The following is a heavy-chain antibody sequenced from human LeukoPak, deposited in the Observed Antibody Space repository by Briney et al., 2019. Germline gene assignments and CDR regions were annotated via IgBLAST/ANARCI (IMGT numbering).Heavy chain of an antibody. CDR2: ICSSGSTI. CDR1: GFTLSSYE. CDR3: ARDSGYDYYQNGMDV. J-gene: IGHJ6*02. Sequence: GGSLRLSCAASGFTLSSYEMNWVRQAPWKGLEGVSYICSSGSTIYDADSVKGRFTITRDNAKNSLYLQMNSLRAEDTAVYYCARDSGYDYYQNGMDVWGQGTTVTVSS. D-gene: IGHD5-12*01. V-gene: IGHV3-48*03.